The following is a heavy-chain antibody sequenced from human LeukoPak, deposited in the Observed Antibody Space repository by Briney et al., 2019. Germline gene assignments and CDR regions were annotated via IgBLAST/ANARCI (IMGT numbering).Heavy chain of an antibody. J-gene: IGHJ5*02. V-gene: IGHV4-39*01. CDR2: IYYSGST. Sequence: SETLSLTCTVSGCSISSSSYYWGWIRQPRGKGLEWIGSIYYSGSTYYNPSLKSRVTISVDTSKNQFSLKLSSVTAADTAVYYCASRGAVTTSESWFDPWGQGTLVTVSS. D-gene: IGHD4-11*01. CDR3: ASRGAVTTSESWFDP. CDR1: GCSISSSSYY.